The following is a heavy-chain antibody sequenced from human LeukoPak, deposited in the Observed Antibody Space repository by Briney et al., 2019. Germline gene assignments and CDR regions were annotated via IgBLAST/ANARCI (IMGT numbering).Heavy chain of an antibody. D-gene: IGHD6-19*01. V-gene: IGHV3-23*01. Sequence: GGSLRLSCVASGFTSTSDAMNWVRQAPGKGLEWVSSTVSRGTTQYADSVKGRFTVSRDTSKNTLYLQMNSLRADDTAVYYCAKCSTSAYTTGWCNWIDPWGQGTLVTVSS. CDR1: GFTSTSDA. J-gene: IGHJ5*02. CDR2: TVSRGTT. CDR3: AKCSTSAYTTGWCNWIDP.